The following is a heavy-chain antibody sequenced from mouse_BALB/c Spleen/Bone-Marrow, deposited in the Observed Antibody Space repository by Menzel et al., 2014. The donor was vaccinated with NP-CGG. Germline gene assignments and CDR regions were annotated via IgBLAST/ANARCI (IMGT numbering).Heavy chain of an antibody. CDR3: TRGGYGNGFDY. V-gene: IGHV1S16*01. D-gene: IGHD2-10*02. CDR1: GYTFTIYD. CDR2: INPSNGAT. Sequence: QVQLQQSGAELVNLGASVKLSCKASGYTFTIYDLYWVKQRPGQGLEWIGDINPSNGATNFNERFKSKATLTIDKSSSTAYMQLSSLTSEDSAVYYCTRGGYGNGFDYWGQGTALTVPS. J-gene: IGHJ2*01.